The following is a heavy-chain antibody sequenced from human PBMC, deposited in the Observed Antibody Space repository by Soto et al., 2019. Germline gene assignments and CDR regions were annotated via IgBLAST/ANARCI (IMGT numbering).Heavy chain of an antibody. Sequence: PGGSLRLSCEASGFTFNDYSMDWVRQAPEKGLEWVSSISSSGTYIYYADSVKGRFAISRDNANNVMYLQMDTLRAEDTAVYYCVRAGHVFDVHYYGMDLWSQGTTVTVSS. CDR3: VRAGHVFDVHYYGMDL. D-gene: IGHD6-6*01. CDR2: ISSSGTYI. V-gene: IGHV3-21*01. J-gene: IGHJ6*02. CDR1: GFTFNDYS.